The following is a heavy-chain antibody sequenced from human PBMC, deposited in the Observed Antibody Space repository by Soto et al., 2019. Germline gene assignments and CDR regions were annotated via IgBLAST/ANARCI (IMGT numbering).Heavy chain of an antibody. D-gene: IGHD2-8*02. Sequence: GESLKISCKGSGYNFNNHWIGWVREMPGKGLEWMAIIYPGDSDTRYNSPFQGQVIISADKSISTAYLQLSSLKASDTAIYYCVRYADSRTGLFAYWGQGTPVTVSS. CDR1: GYNFNNHW. CDR3: VRYADSRTGLFAY. V-gene: IGHV5-51*01. J-gene: IGHJ4*02. CDR2: IYPGDSDT.